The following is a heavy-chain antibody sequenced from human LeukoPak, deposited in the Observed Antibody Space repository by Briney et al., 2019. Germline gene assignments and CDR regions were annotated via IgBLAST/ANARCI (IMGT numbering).Heavy chain of an antibody. D-gene: IGHD5-18*01. Sequence: ASVKVSCKASGYTFTGYYMHWVRQAPGQGLEWMGIINPSGGSTSYAQKFQGRVTMTEDTSTDTAYMELSSLRSEDTAVYYCARYSYGFFDYWGQGTLVTVSS. J-gene: IGHJ4*02. CDR3: ARYSYGFFDY. CDR2: INPSGGST. V-gene: IGHV1-46*01. CDR1: GYTFTGYY.